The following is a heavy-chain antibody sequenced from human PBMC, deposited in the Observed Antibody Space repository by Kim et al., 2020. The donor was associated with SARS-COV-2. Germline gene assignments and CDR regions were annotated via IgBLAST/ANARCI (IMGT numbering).Heavy chain of an antibody. CDR1: GFTFSSYE. J-gene: IGHJ4*02. Sequence: GGSLRLSCAASGFTFSSYEMNWVRQAPGKGLEWVSYISSSGSTIYYADSVKGRFTISRDNAKNSLYLQMNSLRAEDTAVYYCARDRGSMVRGENRRRDYWGQGTLVTVSS. CDR2: ISSSGSTI. D-gene: IGHD3-10*01. V-gene: IGHV3-48*03. CDR3: ARDRGSMVRGENRRRDY.